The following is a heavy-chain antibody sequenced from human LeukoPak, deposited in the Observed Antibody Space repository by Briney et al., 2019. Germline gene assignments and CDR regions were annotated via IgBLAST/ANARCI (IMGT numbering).Heavy chain of an antibody. V-gene: IGHV1-18*01. D-gene: IGHD3-16*01. CDR2: VNSDTGST. CDR1: GYSFKNYG. CDR3: ARDDSCSGDKCVSLGGFDV. J-gene: IGHJ3*01. Sequence: GASVKVSFKASGYSFKNYGMTWVRQAPGQGLEWIGWVNSDTGSTVSAQAFQGRVALTTDTSTNTIHMELRSLTSDDTAVYFCARDDSCSGDKCVSLGGFDVWGQGTTVIVSS.